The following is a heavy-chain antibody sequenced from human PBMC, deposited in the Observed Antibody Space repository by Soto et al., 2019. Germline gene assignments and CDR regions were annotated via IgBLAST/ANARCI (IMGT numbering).Heavy chain of an antibody. CDR2: IWYDGSNK. CDR3: ARDDRYNWNDVPGAFDI. Sequence: GGSLRLSCAASGFTFSSYGMHWVRQAPGKGLEWVAVIWYDGSNKYYADSVKGRFTISRDNSKNTLYLQMNSLRAEDTAVYYCARDDRYNWNDVPGAFDIWGQGTMVTVSS. CDR1: GFTFSSYG. V-gene: IGHV3-33*01. D-gene: IGHD1-1*01. J-gene: IGHJ3*02.